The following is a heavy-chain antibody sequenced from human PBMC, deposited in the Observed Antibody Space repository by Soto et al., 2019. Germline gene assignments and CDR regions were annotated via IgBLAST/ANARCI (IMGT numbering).Heavy chain of an antibody. J-gene: IGHJ6*02. Sequence: GASVTVSCQASGYTFPGYYMHWVRQAPGHGLEWMGWINPNRGGTNYAQQFQGWVTMTRVTTLSTDSMELSRLRSDDRAEYCVVRETRMFGLAWRHYYGIDVWGQGTTVTVSS. D-gene: IGHD3-3*02. CDR2: INPNRGGT. V-gene: IGHV1-2*04. CDR1: GYTFPGYY. CDR3: VRETRMFGLAWRHYYGIDV.